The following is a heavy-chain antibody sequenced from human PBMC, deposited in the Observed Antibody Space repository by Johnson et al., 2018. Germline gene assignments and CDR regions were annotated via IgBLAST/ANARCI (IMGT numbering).Heavy chain of an antibody. CDR3: AGPRLGGHYDDSSGHWAPRDPFDI. V-gene: IGHV3-30-3*01. D-gene: IGHD3-22*01. CDR2: ISYDAANK. CDR1: GFTFSSYA. J-gene: IGHJ3*02. Sequence: QVQLVESGGGVVQPGRSLRLSCAASGFTFSSYAMHWVRQAPGKGLEWVALISYDAANKYYADSVKGRFTISRDNSQNTLYLQMNSLRAEDTALYYCAGPRLGGHYDDSSGHWAPRDPFDIWGQGTMVTVSS.